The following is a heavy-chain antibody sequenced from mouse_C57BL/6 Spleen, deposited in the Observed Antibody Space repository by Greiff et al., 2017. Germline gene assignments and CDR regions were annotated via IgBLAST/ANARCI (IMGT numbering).Heavy chain of an antibody. CDR3: ASGAIYYDRDVGYAMDY. V-gene: IGHV1-26*01. Sequence: VQLQQSGAELVKPGASVKISCKASGYTFTDYYMNWVKQSHGKSLEWIGDINPNNGGTSYNQKFKGKATLTVDKSSSTAYMEPRSLTSEDSAVYYCASGAIYYDRDVGYAMDYWGQGTSVTVSS. CDR2: INPNNGGT. CDR1: GYTFTDYY. J-gene: IGHJ4*01. D-gene: IGHD2-4*01.